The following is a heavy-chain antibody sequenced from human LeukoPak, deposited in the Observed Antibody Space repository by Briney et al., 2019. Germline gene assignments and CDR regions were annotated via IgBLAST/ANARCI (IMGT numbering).Heavy chain of an antibody. CDR1: GYIFTDFW. CDR3: ARRANMVTTRFFDL. V-gene: IGHV5-51*01. CDR2: IYVGDSDT. Sequence: GGSLKISCEGSGYIFTDFWIGWVRQMPGKGLEWIASIYVGDSDTTYSPSFRGQVTISADRSIRTAYLHWSSLKASDTAMYYCARRANMVTTRFFDLWGRGTLVTVSS. D-gene: IGHD4-17*01. J-gene: IGHJ2*01.